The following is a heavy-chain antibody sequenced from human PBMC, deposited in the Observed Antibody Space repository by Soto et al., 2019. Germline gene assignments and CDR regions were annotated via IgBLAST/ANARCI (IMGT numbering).Heavy chain of an antibody. J-gene: IGHJ5*02. D-gene: IGHD3-10*02. Sequence: QIQLVQSGPEVRKPGTAVTVSCKASGFTFSSSTIQWVRQARGQGLEWMGWIVIGSGSTTYAQKFRERITITRDMSTGTAFMDLSSLTSDDTAVYYCAADRDGSMFVAPWGLGTRVTVSS. CDR3: AADRDGSMFVAP. CDR2: IVIGSGST. V-gene: IGHV1-58*02. CDR1: GFTFSSST.